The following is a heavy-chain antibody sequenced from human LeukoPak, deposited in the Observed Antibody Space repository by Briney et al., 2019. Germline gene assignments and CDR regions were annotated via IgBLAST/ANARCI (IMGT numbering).Heavy chain of an antibody. D-gene: IGHD4-17*01. V-gene: IGHV3-7*01. CDR2: INQDGSEK. CDR3: ARSYGAFSRPVAY. Sequence: PGGSLRLSCAASGFTFSTYWMTWVRQAPGKGLEWVANINQDGSEKHYVDSVKGRFTISRDNAKNSLYLQMNSLRAEDTAVYYCARSYGAFSRPVAYWGQGTLVTLSS. J-gene: IGHJ4*02. CDR1: GFTFSTYW.